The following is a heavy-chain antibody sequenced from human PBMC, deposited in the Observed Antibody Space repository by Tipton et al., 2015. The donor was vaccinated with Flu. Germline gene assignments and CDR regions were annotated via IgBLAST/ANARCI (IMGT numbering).Heavy chain of an antibody. CDR3: ARGYHGSGNYSPVGIDS. J-gene: IGHJ4*02. Sequence: TLSLTCTVSGGSISGYYWTWIRQPPGKGLEWIGYIYYSGSTNYNPSLKSRVTISVDTSKNQFSLKLSSVTAADTAVYYCARGYHGSGNYSPVGIDSWGQGTLVTVSS. CDR2: IYYSGST. D-gene: IGHD3-10*01. CDR1: GGSISGYY. V-gene: IGHV4-59*12.